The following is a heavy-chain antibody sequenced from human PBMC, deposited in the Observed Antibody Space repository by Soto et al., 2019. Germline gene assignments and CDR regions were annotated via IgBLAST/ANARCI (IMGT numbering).Heavy chain of an antibody. D-gene: IGHD4-17*01. Sequence: SETLSLTCTVSGGSVSSGSYYWSWIRQPPGKGLEWIGYIYYSGSTNYNPSLESRVTISVDTSKNQFSLKLSSVTAADTAVYYCARDPYGDFTHYFDYWGQGTLVTVSS. J-gene: IGHJ4*02. CDR1: GGSVSSGSYY. V-gene: IGHV4-61*01. CDR2: IYYSGST. CDR3: ARDPYGDFTHYFDY.